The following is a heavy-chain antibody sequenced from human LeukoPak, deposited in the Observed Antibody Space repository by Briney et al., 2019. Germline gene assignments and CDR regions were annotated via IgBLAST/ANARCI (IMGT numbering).Heavy chain of an antibody. CDR1: GFTFTDYW. D-gene: IGHD1-26*01. V-gene: IGHV3-7*01. Sequence: PGGSLRLSCAVSGFTFTDYWMSWVRQAPGKGLEWVANIKYDGSGKYYADSVKGRFTISRDDAKNSLYLEMNRLRVEDTAVYYCARDLFSGSYQEDFWGQGTLVTVSS. CDR2: IKYDGSGK. CDR3: ARDLFSGSYQEDF. J-gene: IGHJ4*02.